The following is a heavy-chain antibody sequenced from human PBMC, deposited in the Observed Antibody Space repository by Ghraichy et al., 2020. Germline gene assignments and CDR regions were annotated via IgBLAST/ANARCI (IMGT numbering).Heavy chain of an antibody. CDR1: GFTFSGHW. J-gene: IGHJ5*01. CDR2: IKQDGSEK. V-gene: IGHV3-7*01. D-gene: IGHD3-22*01. CDR3: ARDMGYDTTAYYSSDNYFDS. Sequence: GGSLRLSCVASGFTFSGHWMTWVRQAPGKGLEWVANIKQDGSEKSYEDSVKGRFTISRDNAKNSVYLQMNSLRAEDTAVYYCARDMGYDTTAYYSSDNYFDSWGQGTLVTVSS.